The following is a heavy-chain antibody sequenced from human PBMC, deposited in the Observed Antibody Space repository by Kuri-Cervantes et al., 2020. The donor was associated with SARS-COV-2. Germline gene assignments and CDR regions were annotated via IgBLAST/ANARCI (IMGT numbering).Heavy chain of an antibody. CDR3: TTDGDYDFWSGYYDDY. CDR2: IKSKTDGGTT. D-gene: IGHD3-3*01. J-gene: IGHJ4*02. Sequence: GESLKISCAASGFTFNRHPMNWVRQAPGKGLEWVGRIKSKTDGGTTDYAAPVKGRFTISRDDSKNTLYLQMNSLKTEDTAVYYCTTDGDYDFWSGYYDDYWGQGTLVTVSS. CDR1: GFTFNRHP. V-gene: IGHV3-15*07.